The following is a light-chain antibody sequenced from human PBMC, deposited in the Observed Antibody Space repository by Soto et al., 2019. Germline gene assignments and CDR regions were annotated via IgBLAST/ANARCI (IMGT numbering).Light chain of an antibody. J-gene: IGKJ2*01. CDR1: QSISSY. V-gene: IGKV1-39*01. CDR3: QQRYSTPLFT. Sequence: DIQMTQSPSSLSASVGDRVTITCRASQSISSYLNWYQQKPGKAPKLLIYAASSLQSGAPSRFSGSGSGTDFALTISSLQPEDFVTYYCQQRYSTPLFTFGQGTKLEIK. CDR2: AAS.